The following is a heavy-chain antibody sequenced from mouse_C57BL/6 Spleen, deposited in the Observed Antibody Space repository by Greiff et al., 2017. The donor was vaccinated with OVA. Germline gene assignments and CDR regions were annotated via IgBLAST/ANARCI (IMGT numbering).Heavy chain of an antibody. Sequence: VQLQQSGPELVKPGASVKISCKASGYTFTDYYMNWVKQSHGKSLEWIGDINPNNGGTSYNQKFKGKATLTVDKSSSTAYMELRSLTSEDSAVYYCARWRGDYWGQGTSVTVSS. CDR1: GYTFTDYY. CDR3: ARWRGDY. V-gene: IGHV1-26*01. J-gene: IGHJ4*01. CDR2: INPNNGGT.